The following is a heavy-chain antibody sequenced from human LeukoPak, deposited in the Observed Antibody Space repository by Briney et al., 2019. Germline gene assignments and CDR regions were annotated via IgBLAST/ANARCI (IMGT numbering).Heavy chain of an antibody. J-gene: IGHJ5*02. CDR1: GGFISTYY. D-gene: IGHD1-14*01. V-gene: IGHV4-4*07. Sequence: SETLSLTCSVSGGFISTYYWSWIRQPAGKGLEWIGRIFSSGSTNYNPSLKSRVSMSVDTSKTQFSLRLSSVTAADTAVYYCARARRGTGWFDPWGQGTLVTVSS. CDR2: IFSSGST. CDR3: ARARRGTGWFDP.